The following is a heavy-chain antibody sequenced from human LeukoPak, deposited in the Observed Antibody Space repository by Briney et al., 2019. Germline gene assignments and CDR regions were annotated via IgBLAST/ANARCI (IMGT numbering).Heavy chain of an antibody. Sequence: PSETLSLTCAVYGGSFSGYYWSWIRQPPGKGLEWIGEINHSGSTNYNPSLKSRVTISVDTSKNQFSLKLSSVTAADTAVYYYARGVRIAAAGNWFDPWGQGTLVTVSS. D-gene: IGHD6-13*01. J-gene: IGHJ5*02. CDR1: GGSFSGYY. V-gene: IGHV4-34*01. CDR3: ARGVRIAAAGNWFDP. CDR2: INHSGST.